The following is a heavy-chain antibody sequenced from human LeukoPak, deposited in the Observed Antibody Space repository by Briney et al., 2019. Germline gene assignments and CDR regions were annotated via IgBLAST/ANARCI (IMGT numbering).Heavy chain of an antibody. J-gene: IGHJ3*02. CDR3: ARHPDPHAPFWSRGVISRAAFDI. D-gene: IGHD3-10*01. V-gene: IGHV4-38-2*02. Sequence: SETLSLTCTVSDYSISSSYYWGWIRQPPGKGLEWFGIIYHSGSTYYNPSLKSRVTISVDTSKNQFSLKLSSVTAADTAVYYCARHPDPHAPFWSRGVISRAAFDIWGQGTMVTVSS. CDR1: DYSISSSYY. CDR2: IYHSGST.